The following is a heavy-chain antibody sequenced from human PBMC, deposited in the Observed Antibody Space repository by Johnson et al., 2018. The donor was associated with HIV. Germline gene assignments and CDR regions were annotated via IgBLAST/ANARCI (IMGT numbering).Heavy chain of an antibody. V-gene: IGHV3-30*02. Sequence: VQLVESGGGVVQPGGSLRLSFPPSGFPFIKFALPWFRQPPAKGLDWLPFFPFFESVVYFADFLKARFFLSRYISKTTVFLQMNRLRAEDTALYFCAKEWAGFGETHDTVDIWGQGTMVTVSS. J-gene: IGHJ3*02. CDR1: GFPFIKFA. CDR2: FPFFESVV. D-gene: IGHD3-10*01. CDR3: AKEWAGFGETHDTVDI.